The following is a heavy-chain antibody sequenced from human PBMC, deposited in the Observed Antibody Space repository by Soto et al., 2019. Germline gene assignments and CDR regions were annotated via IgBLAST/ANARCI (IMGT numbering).Heavy chain of an antibody. J-gene: IGHJ4*02. V-gene: IGHV3-30*18. CDR3: AKDKSGSYRRALFDY. CDR1: GFTFSSYG. CDR2: ISYDGSNK. Sequence: GGSLRLSCAASGFTFSSYGMHWVRQAPGKGLEWVAVISYDGSNKYYADSVKGRFTISRDNSKNTLYLQMNSLRAEDTAVYYCAKDKSGSYRRALFDYWGQGTLVTVSS. D-gene: IGHD1-26*01.